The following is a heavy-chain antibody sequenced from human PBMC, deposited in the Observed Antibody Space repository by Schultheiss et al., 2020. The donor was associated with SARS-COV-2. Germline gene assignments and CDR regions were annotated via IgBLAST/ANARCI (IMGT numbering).Heavy chain of an antibody. D-gene: IGHD2-2*01. V-gene: IGHV5-10-1*01. CDR2: IDPSDSYT. CDR1: GYSFTSYW. Sequence: GESLKISCKGSGYSFTSYWISWVRQMPGKGLEWMGRIDPSDSYTNYSPSFQGHVTISADKSISTAYLQWSSLKASDTAMYYCARLDATSLSYYGMDVWGQGTTVTVSS. CDR3: ARLDATSLSYYGMDV. J-gene: IGHJ6*02.